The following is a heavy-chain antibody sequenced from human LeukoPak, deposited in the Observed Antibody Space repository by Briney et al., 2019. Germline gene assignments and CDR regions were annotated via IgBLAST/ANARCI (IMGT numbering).Heavy chain of an antibody. D-gene: IGHD6-6*01. CDR3: ARGPNSNWSGLDF. V-gene: IGHV3-74*01. CDR1: GFSFSGHW. J-gene: IGHJ4*02. Sequence: GGSLRLSCTASGFSFSGHWMHWARQLPGKGLVWVSRISPTGSTTSYADSVKGRFPVSRDNAKNTLYLQVNNLRAEDTAVYYCARGPNSNWSGLDFWGQGTLVTVSS. CDR2: ISPTGSTT.